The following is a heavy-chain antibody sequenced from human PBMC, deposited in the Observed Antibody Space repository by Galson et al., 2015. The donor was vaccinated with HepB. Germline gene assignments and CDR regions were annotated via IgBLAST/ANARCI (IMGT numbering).Heavy chain of an antibody. V-gene: IGHV3-30*03. CDR3: ARAQILPIYCSGGSCYGNDASDI. Sequence: SLRLSCAASGFTFSSYSMNWVRQAPGKGLEWVAVISYDGSNKYYADSVKGRFTISRDNSKNTLYLQMNSLRAEDTAVYYCARAQILPIYCSGGSCYGNDASDIWGQGTMVTVSS. J-gene: IGHJ3*02. D-gene: IGHD2-15*01. CDR2: ISYDGSNK. CDR1: GFTFSSYS.